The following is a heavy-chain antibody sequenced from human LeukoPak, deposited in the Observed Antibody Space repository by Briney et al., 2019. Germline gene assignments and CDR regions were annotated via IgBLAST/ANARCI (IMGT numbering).Heavy chain of an antibody. V-gene: IGHV4-34*01. D-gene: IGHD3-10*01. CDR2: INHSGST. Sequence: SETLSLTCAVYGGSFSGYYWSWIRQPPGKGLEWIGEINHSGSTNYNPSLKSRVTISVDTSKNQFSLKLSSVTAADTAAYYCARDRDYYYGSGSYYYYWGQGTLVTVSS. CDR1: GGSFSGYY. J-gene: IGHJ4*02. CDR3: ARDRDYYYGSGSYYYY.